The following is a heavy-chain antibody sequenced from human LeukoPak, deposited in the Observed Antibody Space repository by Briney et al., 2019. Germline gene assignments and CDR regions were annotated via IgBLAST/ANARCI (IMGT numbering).Heavy chain of an antibody. V-gene: IGHV7-4-1*02. CDR1: GYTFSSYT. CDR2: INTNTGNP. J-gene: IGHJ3*02. D-gene: IGHD3-22*01. Sequence: ASVKVSCKTSGYTFSSYTIIWVRQAPGQGLEWMGWINTNTGNPTYAQGFTGRFVFSLDTSVSTAYLQINSLKAKDTAMYYCATFLLDSSDYDAFDIWGQGTMVTVSS. CDR3: ATFLLDSSDYDAFDI.